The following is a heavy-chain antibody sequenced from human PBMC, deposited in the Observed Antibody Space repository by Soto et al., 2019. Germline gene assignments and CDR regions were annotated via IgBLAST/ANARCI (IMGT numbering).Heavy chain of an antibody. CDR2: VYFSGNT. D-gene: IGHD6-25*01. J-gene: IGHJ5*02. CDR1: GGSLSSYY. Sequence: PSETLSLTCTVSGGSLSSYYWTWIRQSPGKGLEWIGYVYFSGNTNYNPSLKSRVTISIDTSKNQFSLRLASVTAADTAFYYCGSVRPSGYVLSWGQGTLV. CDR3: GSVRPSGYVLS. V-gene: IGHV4-59*01.